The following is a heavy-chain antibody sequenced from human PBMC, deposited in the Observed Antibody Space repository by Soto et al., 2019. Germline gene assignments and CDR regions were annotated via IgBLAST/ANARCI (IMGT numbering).Heavy chain of an antibody. Sequence: PGGSLRLSCAASGFTFSSYAMSWVRQAPGKGLEWVSAISGSGGSTYYADSVKGRFTISRDNSKNTLYLQMNSLRAEDTAVYYCAKVYDSSGYYPRGNYYYGMDVWGQGTTVTVSS. CDR2: ISGSGGST. CDR1: GFTFSSYA. D-gene: IGHD3-22*01. CDR3: AKVYDSSGYYPRGNYYYGMDV. V-gene: IGHV3-23*01. J-gene: IGHJ6*02.